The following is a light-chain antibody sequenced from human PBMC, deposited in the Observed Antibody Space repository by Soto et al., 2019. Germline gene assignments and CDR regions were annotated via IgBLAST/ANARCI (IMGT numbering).Light chain of an antibody. CDR1: QSISSW. V-gene: IGKV1-5*03. J-gene: IGKJ1*01. CDR2: TAS. Sequence: DIQMTQSPSTLSASVGDRVTITCRASQSISSWLAWYQQKPGTAPKLLIYTASTVESGVPSRFSGSGSGTEFTLAISGLQPDDFATCYCQQYNSYPWTFGQWTKVEIK. CDR3: QQYNSYPWT.